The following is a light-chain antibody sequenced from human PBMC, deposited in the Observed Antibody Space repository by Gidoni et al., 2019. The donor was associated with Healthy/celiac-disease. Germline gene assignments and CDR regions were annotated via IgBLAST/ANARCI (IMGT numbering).Light chain of an antibody. CDR1: SIDVGGYNF. CDR2: DVN. Sequence: QSALTQPASVSGSPGQSITIYCTGTSIDVGGYNFVSWYQQHPGKAPRLMIYDVNNRPSGVSNRCSGSKSGNTASLTIAGLQAEDEADYYCSSYASSSTSVVFGGGTKLTVL. J-gene: IGLJ2*01. V-gene: IGLV2-14*03. CDR3: SSYASSSTSVV.